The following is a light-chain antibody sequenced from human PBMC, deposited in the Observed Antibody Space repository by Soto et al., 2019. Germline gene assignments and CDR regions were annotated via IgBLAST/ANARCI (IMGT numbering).Light chain of an antibody. CDR2: GAS. CDR1: QSVSGN. J-gene: IGKJ5*01. Sequence: EMVMTQSPATLSVSPGERATLSCRASQSVSGNLAWYQQKPGLAPRLLIYGASTRATGLPARFSGSGSGTEFTLTISSLQSEDFAVYYCQQYNNWPPITFGQGTRVEIK. CDR3: QQYNNWPPIT. V-gene: IGKV3-15*01.